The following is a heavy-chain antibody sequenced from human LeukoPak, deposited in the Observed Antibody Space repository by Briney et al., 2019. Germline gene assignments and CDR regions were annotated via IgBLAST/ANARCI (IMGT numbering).Heavy chain of an antibody. Sequence: PGGSLRLSCAAPGFTFSSYSLNWVRQAPGKGLEWVSSISSSSSYIYYADSVKGRFTISRDNAKNSLYLQMNSLRAEDTAVYYCASSGWYHGDYWGQGTLVTVSS. V-gene: IGHV3-21*01. CDR3: ASSGWYHGDY. CDR2: ISSSSSYI. J-gene: IGHJ4*02. CDR1: GFTFSSYS. D-gene: IGHD6-19*01.